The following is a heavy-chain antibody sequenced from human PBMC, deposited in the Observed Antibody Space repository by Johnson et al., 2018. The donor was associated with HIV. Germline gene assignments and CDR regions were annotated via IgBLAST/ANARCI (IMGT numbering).Heavy chain of an antibody. CDR2: LSWNSISI. D-gene: IGHD3-10*01. Sequence: QLVESGGGVVRPGGSLRLSCTASGFTFDDYAMHWVRQDPGKGLEWVSGLSWNSISIRYADSVKGRFTISRDNAKNSLYLQMNSLRVEDTALYYCARGEGRGAFDIWGQGTMVTVSS. V-gene: IGHV3-9*01. J-gene: IGHJ3*02. CDR3: ARGEGRGAFDI. CDR1: GFTFDDYA.